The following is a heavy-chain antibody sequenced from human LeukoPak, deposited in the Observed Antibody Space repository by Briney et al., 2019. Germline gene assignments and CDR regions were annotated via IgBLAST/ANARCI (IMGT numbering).Heavy chain of an antibody. CDR3: ARVSNWNEVDWFDP. Sequence: SQTLSLTCTVSGGSISSGDYYWSWIRQPPGKGLEWIGYIYYSGSTYYNPSLKSRVTISVDTSKNQFSLKLSSVTAADTAVYYCARVSNWNEVDWFDPWGQGTLVTVSS. V-gene: IGHV4-30-4*08. D-gene: IGHD1-1*01. CDR1: GGSISSGDYY. J-gene: IGHJ5*02. CDR2: IYYSGST.